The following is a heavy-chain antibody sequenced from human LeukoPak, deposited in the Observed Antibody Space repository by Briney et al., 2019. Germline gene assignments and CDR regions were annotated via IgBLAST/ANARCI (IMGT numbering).Heavy chain of an antibody. CDR1: GGIFSSYA. CDR2: IIPIFGTA. J-gene: IGHJ1*01. Sequence: GASVKVSCKASGGIFSSYAISWVRQAPGQGLEWMGRIIPIFGTANYAQIFQDRVTITMDESTSTAYMELSSLRFEDTAVYYCARDRSTGYSHGYFQHWGQGTLVTVSS. CDR3: ARDRSTGYSHGYFQH. V-gene: IGHV1-69*05. D-gene: IGHD3-9*01.